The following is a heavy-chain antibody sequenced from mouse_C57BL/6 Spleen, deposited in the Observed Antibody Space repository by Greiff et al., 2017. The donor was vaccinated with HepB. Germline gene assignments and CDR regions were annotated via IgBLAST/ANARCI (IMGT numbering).Heavy chain of an antibody. CDR2: IDPSDSYT. Sequence: QVQLQQPGAELVKPGASVKLSCKASGYTFTSYWMQWVKQRPGQGLEWIGEIDPSDSYTNYNQKFKGKATLTVDTSSSTAYMQLSSLTSEDSSVYSCASSAHYYGSWPWFAYWGQGTLVTVSA. CDR3: ASSAHYYGSWPWFAY. V-gene: IGHV1-50*01. CDR1: GYTFTSYW. J-gene: IGHJ3*01. D-gene: IGHD1-1*01.